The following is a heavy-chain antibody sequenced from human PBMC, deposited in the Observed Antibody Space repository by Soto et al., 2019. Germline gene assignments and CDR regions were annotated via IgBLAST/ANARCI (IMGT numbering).Heavy chain of an antibody. Sequence: QVQLQESGPGLVKPSETLSLTCTVSGVSVNNGRYYWGWIRQPPGKGPEWIGSVYYNKNTHYNPCLKSRATVTVGTSKNQFSLYLSSVTAADTAVYYCAKLIDAMVHSWGQGTLVTVSS. J-gene: IGHJ4*02. V-gene: IGHV4-39*01. CDR2: VYYNKNT. CDR3: AKLIDAMVHS. CDR1: GVSVNNGRYY. D-gene: IGHD5-18*01.